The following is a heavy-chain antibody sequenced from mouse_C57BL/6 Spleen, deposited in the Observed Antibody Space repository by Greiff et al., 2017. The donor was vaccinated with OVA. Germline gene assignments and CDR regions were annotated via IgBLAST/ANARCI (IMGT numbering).Heavy chain of an antibody. CDR1: GYTFTDYY. Sequence: EVQLQQSGPELVKPGASVKISCKASGYTFTDYYMNWVKQSHGKSLEWIGDINPNNGGTSYNQKFKGKATLTVDKSSSTAYMELRSLTSEDSAVYYCARLDGNYVLLNFDVWGTGTTVTVSS. J-gene: IGHJ1*03. CDR2: INPNNGGT. CDR3: ARLDGNYVLLNFDV. V-gene: IGHV1-26*01. D-gene: IGHD2-1*01.